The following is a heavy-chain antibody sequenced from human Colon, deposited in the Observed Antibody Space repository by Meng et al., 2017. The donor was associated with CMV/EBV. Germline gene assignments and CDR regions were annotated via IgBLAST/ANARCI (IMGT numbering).Heavy chain of an antibody. D-gene: IGHD1-7*01. V-gene: IGHV4-59*01. Sequence: SETLSLTCTVSGDSMKDYCWSWIRQSPGKGLEWIGFVYDSGNTNDDSETTNYNPSLKSRVTISLGTSKNQFSLKLSSVTAADTAVYYCARFSETGTTTGLFDHWGQGTLVTVSS. CDR1: GDSMKDYC. CDR2: VYDSGNT. J-gene: IGHJ4*02. CDR3: ARFSETGTTTGLFDH.